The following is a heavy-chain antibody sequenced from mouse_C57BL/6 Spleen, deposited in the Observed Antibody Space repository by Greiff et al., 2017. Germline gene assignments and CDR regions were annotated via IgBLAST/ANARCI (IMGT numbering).Heavy chain of an antibody. D-gene: IGHD4-1*01. CDR1: GYTFTSYW. J-gene: IGHJ3*01. Sequence: VQLQQSGAELVMPGASVKLSCKASGYTFTSYWMHWVKQRPGQGLEWIGEIDPSDSYTNYNQKFKGKSTLTVDKSSSTAYMQLSSLTSEDSAVYYCARTGLGRFACWGQGTMVTVSA. V-gene: IGHV1-69*01. CDR3: ARTGLGRFAC. CDR2: IDPSDSYT.